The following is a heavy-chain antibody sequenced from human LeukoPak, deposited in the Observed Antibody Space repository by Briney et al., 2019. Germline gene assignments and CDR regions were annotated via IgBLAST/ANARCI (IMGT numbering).Heavy chain of an antibody. Sequence: PSQTLSLTCTVSGGSISSGDYYWSWIRQPPGKGLEWIGYIYYSGSTYYNPSLKSRVTISVDTSKNQFSLKLSSVTAADTAVYYCARDARLLSDYFDYWGQGTLVTVSS. CDR1: GGSISSGDYY. J-gene: IGHJ4*02. CDR2: IYYSGST. CDR3: ARDARLLSDYFDY. D-gene: IGHD2/OR15-2a*01. V-gene: IGHV4-30-4*01.